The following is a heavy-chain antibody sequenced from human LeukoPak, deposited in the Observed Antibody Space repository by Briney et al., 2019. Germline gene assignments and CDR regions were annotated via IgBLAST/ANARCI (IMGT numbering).Heavy chain of an antibody. Sequence: GGSLRLSCAASGLTLNTYSMNWVRQAPGKGLEWVSSISSSSSYIYYADSVKGRFTISRDNAKNSLYLQMNSLRADVTAVYYCARPARGYNGIFDYWGQGTLVTVSS. CDR3: ARPARGYNGIFDY. J-gene: IGHJ4*02. V-gene: IGHV3-21*01. CDR1: GLTLNTYS. D-gene: IGHD5-24*01. CDR2: ISSSSSYI.